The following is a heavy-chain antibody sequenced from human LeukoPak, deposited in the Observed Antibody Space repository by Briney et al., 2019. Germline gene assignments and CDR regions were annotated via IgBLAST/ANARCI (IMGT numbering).Heavy chain of an antibody. CDR1: GGSISGYY. Sequence: SETLSLTCTVSGGSISGYYWNWIRQPPGERLEWIGWIHHSGSTAYNPSLESRVTLSVDTSKKRISLMLTSVTAADTATYYCGRWGYFDSSGYFVVDYWGQGALVTVSS. V-gene: IGHV4-59*01. CDR3: GRWGYFDSSGYFVVDY. CDR2: IHHSGST. J-gene: IGHJ4*02. D-gene: IGHD3-22*01.